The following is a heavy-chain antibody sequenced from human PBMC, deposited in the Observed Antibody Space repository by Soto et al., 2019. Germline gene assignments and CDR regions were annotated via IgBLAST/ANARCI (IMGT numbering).Heavy chain of an antibody. V-gene: IGHV3-30*18. Sequence: GGSLRLSCAASGFVFRSYGMHWVCQAPGKGLEWVAVISYDGSSKFYADSVKGRFTISRDNSENTLYLQTNSLRAEDTAVYYCAKGIAVAGAWGQGTQVTVSS. D-gene: IGHD6-19*01. CDR3: AKGIAVAGA. CDR1: GFVFRSYG. CDR2: ISYDGSSK. J-gene: IGHJ4*02.